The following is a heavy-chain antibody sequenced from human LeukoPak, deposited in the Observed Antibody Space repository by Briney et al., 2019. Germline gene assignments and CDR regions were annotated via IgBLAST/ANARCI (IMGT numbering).Heavy chain of an antibody. CDR3: ARDWLGYSGSYFWFDP. D-gene: IGHD1-26*01. CDR2: IKQDGSEK. Sequence: PGGSLRLSCAASGFTFSSYWMSWVRQAPGKGLELVANIKQDGSEKYYVDSVKGRFTISRDNAKNSLYLQMNSLRAEDTAVYYCARDWLGYSGSYFWFDPWGQGTLVTVSS. J-gene: IGHJ5*02. V-gene: IGHV3-7*01. CDR1: GFTFSSYW.